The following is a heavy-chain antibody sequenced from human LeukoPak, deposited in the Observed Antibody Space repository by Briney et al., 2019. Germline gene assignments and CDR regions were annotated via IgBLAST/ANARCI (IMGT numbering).Heavy chain of an antibody. CDR1: GFTFSSYA. CDR2: IRAGGDTT. V-gene: IGHV3-23*01. D-gene: IGHD4-17*01. CDR3: ARDPNGDYIGAFDF. Sequence: TGGSLRLSCAASGFTFSSYAMSWVRQAPGKGLEWVSAIRAGGDTTVYADAVRGRFTISRDNSNNALYLQMNELRADDTAVYYCARDPNGDYIGAFDFWGQGTMVTVSS. J-gene: IGHJ3*01.